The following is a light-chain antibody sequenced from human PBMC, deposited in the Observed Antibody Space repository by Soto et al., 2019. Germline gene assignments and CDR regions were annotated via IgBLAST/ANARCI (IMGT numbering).Light chain of an antibody. CDR2: GVS. J-gene: IGLJ1*01. CDR1: SSDVGSYKY. Sequence: QSVLTQPRSVSGSPGQSVTISCTGTSSDVGSYKYVSWYQQKPGKAPKLIIYGVSRWPSGVPNRFSGSKSGNRASLTISGLQAEDEGDYYCCSYAGGPEVFGTGTKVTV. V-gene: IGLV2-11*01. CDR3: CSYAGGPEV.